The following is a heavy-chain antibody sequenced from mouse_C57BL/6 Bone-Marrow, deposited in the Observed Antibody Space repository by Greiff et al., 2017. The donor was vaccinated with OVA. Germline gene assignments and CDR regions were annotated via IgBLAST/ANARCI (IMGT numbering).Heavy chain of an antibody. CDR3: ARYRGSSYDYAMGY. Sequence: EVMLVESGGGLVQPGGSLSLSCAASGFTFTDYYMSWVRQPPGKALEWLGFIRNKANGYTTEYSASVKGLFTISRDNSQSILYLQMHALRAEDSATYYCARYRGSSYDYAMGYWGQGTSVTVSS. V-gene: IGHV7-3*01. CDR1: GFTFTDYY. CDR2: IRNKANGYTT. J-gene: IGHJ4*01. D-gene: IGHD1-1*01.